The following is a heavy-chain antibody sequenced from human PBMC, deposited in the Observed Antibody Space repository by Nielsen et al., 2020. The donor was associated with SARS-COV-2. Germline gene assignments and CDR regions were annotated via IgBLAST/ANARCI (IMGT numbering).Heavy chain of an antibody. Sequence: GGSLRLSCAASGFTFSSYGMHWVRQAPGKGLVWVSRINSDGSSTSYADSVKGRFTISRDNAKNTLYLQMNSLRAEDTAVYYCARDAQNMKDAFDIWGQGTMVTVSS. CDR3: ARDAQNMKDAFDI. CDR1: GFTFSSYG. D-gene: IGHD2/OR15-2a*01. J-gene: IGHJ3*02. CDR2: INSDGSST. V-gene: IGHV3-74*01.